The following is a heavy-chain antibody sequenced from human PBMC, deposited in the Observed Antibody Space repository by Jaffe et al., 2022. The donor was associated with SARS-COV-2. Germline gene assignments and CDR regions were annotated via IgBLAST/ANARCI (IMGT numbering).Heavy chain of an antibody. V-gene: IGHV3-48*02. CDR2: ISRSSNTI. J-gene: IGHJ6*02. CDR3: ATEDPTGDYGMDV. CDR1: GFIFTSYS. Sequence: EVQLVESGGGLVQPGGSLRLSCAGTGFIFTSYSINWVRQAPGKGLEWVSYISRSSNTIYYADSVKGRFTISRDNAKNSVYLQINSLRDGDTAVYFCATEDPTGDYGMDVWGQGTTVTVSS.